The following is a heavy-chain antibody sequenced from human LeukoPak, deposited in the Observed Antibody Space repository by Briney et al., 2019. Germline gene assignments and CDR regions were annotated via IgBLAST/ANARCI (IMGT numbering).Heavy chain of an antibody. D-gene: IGHD3-22*01. J-gene: IGHJ4*02. CDR1: GFTFSSYG. V-gene: IGHV3-30*03. Sequence: GGSLRLSCAASGFTFSSYGMHWVRQAPGKGLEWVAVISYDGSNKYYADSVKGRFTISRDNSKNTLYLQMNSLRAEDTAVYYCAREVSPSLHYYDSSGYPDYWGQGTLVTVSS. CDR3: AREVSPSLHYYDSSGYPDY. CDR2: ISYDGSNK.